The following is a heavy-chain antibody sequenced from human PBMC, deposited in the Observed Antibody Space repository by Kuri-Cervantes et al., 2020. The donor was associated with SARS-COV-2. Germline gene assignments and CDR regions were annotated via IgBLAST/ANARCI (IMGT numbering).Heavy chain of an antibody. CDR3: ARPSSSGYYYVFIGAFDI. CDR2: IYPGDSDT. V-gene: IGHV5-51*01. CDR1: GYSFTSYW. J-gene: IGHJ3*02. D-gene: IGHD3-22*01. Sequence: SLKISCQGCGYSFTSYWIGWVRQMPGKGLEWMGIIYPGDSDTRYSPSFQGQVTISADKSISTAYLQWSSLKASDTAMYYCARPSSSGYYYVFIGAFDIWGQGTMVTVSS.